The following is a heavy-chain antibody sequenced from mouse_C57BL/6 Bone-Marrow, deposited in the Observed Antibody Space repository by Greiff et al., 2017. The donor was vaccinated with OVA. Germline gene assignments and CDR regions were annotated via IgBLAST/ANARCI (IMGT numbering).Heavy chain of an antibody. Sequence: QVQLKESGSELRSPGSSVKLSCKDFASEVFPIAYMSWVRQKPGHGFEWIGGILPSIGRTIYGEKFEDKATWDADTLSNTAYLELNSLTSEDSAIYYCARGGNRGGIYAMDYWGQGTSVTVSS. CDR2: ILPSIGRT. CDR1: ASEVFPIAY. J-gene: IGHJ4*01. D-gene: IGHD2-1*01. CDR3: ARGGNRGGIYAMDY. V-gene: IGHV15-2*01.